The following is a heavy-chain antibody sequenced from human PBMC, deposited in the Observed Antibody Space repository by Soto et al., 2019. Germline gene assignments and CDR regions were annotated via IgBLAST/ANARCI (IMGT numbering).Heavy chain of an antibody. J-gene: IGHJ5*02. V-gene: IGHV4-39*01. D-gene: IGHD2-21*02. CDR3: ASRMAVTGTLAYRSGP. Sequence: PSETLSLTCTVSGGSISSTIYYWGWIRQPPGKGLEWIGNIYYTGNTYYNPSLKSRVTISIDTSKNQFSLSLTSVTAADTAVYYSASRMAVTGTLAYRSGPWGQGTLVTVS. CDR2: IYYTGNT. CDR1: GGSISSTIYY.